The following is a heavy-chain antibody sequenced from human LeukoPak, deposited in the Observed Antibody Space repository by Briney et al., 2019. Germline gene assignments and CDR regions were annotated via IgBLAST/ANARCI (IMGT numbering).Heavy chain of an antibody. CDR2: ISYSGNT. D-gene: IGHD3-16*01. Sequence: PSETLSLTCTVSGGSISSYYWSWIRQAPGKGLEWIGYISYSGNTNYNPSLKSRVTISNDTSKNQFSLKLTSVTAADTAVYYCARGGGTFDYWGQGILVTVSS. J-gene: IGHJ4*02. CDR1: GGSISSYY. V-gene: IGHV4-59*01. CDR3: ARGGGTFDY.